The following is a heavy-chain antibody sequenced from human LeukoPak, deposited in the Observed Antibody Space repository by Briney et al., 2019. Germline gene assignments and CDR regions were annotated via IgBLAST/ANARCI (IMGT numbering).Heavy chain of an antibody. CDR2: INHSGSI. CDR1: GGSISSYY. V-gene: IGHV4-34*01. D-gene: IGHD5-18*01. CDR3: ARGWIQLWFSNWFDP. Sequence: PSETLSLTCTVSGGSISSYYWSWIRQPPGKGLEWIGEINHSGSINYNPSLKSRVTISVDTSKNQFSLKLSSVTAADTAVYYCARGWIQLWFSNWFDPWGQGTLVTVSS. J-gene: IGHJ5*02.